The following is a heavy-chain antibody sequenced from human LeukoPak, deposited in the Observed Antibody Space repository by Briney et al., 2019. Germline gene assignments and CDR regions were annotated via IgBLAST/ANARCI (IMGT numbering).Heavy chain of an antibody. V-gene: IGHV3-64D*06. CDR3: VKDLTGTWSFDY. J-gene: IGHJ4*02. Sequence: GGSLRLSCAASGFTFSNHFMHWVRQAPGKGLEYVSSIGPNGASTLYADSVKGRFTISRDNSKNALYLQLTSLRLEDTALYYCVKDLTGTWSFDYWGQGTLVTVSS. CDR2: IGPNGAST. D-gene: IGHD3-9*01. CDR1: GFTFSNHF.